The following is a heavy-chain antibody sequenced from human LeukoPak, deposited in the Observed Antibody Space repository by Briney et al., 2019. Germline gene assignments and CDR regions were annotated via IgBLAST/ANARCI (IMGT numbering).Heavy chain of an antibody. Sequence: GGSLRLSCAASGFTFSSYSMNWVRQAPGKGLEWVSSISSSSSYIYYADSVKGRFTISRDNAKNSLYLQMNNLRAEDTAVYYCARDKAVAGHPFDYWGQGTLVTVSS. D-gene: IGHD6-19*01. CDR2: ISSSSSYI. CDR3: ARDKAVAGHPFDY. CDR1: GFTFSSYS. V-gene: IGHV3-21*01. J-gene: IGHJ4*02.